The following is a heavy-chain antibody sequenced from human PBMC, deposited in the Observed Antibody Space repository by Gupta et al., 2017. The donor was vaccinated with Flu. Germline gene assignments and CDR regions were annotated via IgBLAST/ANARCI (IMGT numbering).Heavy chain of an antibody. CDR2: IIPIFGTA. Sequence: LEWMGGIIPIFGTANYAQKFQGRVTITADESTSTAYMELSSLRSEDTAVYYCARETGALERDFWSGYHLAPSPANNWFDPWGQGTLVTVSS. CDR3: ARETGALERDFWSGYHLAPSPANNWFDP. J-gene: IGHJ5*02. V-gene: IGHV1-69*01. D-gene: IGHD3-3*01.